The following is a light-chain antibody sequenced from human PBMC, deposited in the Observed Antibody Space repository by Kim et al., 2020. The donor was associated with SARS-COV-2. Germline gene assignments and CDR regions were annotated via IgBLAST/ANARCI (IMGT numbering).Light chain of an antibody. Sequence: SYELTQPPSVSEAPGKTASITCGGNNIGSKSVHWYQQRPGQAPVLVIYYDSDRPSGIPERFSGSNSGNTATLTISRVEAGDEADYYCQVWDRSSDHWVF. CDR1: NIGSKS. V-gene: IGLV3-21*01. CDR2: YDS. CDR3: QVWDRSSDHWV. J-gene: IGLJ3*02.